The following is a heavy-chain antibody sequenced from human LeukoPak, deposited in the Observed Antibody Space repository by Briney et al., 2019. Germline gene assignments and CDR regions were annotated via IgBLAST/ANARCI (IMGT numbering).Heavy chain of an antibody. Sequence: GGSLRLSCAACGFTFSSYAMHWVRQAPGKGLEGVAVISYDGSNKYYADSVKGRFTISRDNSKNTLYLQMNSLRAKDTAVYYCARDVSHNIVVVPASIYYWAQGTLVTVSS. CDR1: GFTFSSYA. CDR3: ARDVSHNIVVVPASIYY. J-gene: IGHJ4*02. D-gene: IGHD2-2*02. V-gene: IGHV3-30*04. CDR2: ISYDGSNK.